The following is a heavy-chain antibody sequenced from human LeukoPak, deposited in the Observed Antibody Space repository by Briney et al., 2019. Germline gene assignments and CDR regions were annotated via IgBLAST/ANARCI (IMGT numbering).Heavy chain of an antibody. J-gene: IGHJ3*02. V-gene: IGHV4-59*01. CDR3: ARIEYGAFDI. D-gene: IGHD2/OR15-2a*01. CDR1: GGSISSYY. Sequence: SETLSLTCTVSGGSISSYYWSWIRQLPGKGLEWIGYIYYSGSTNYNPSLKSRVTISVDTSKNQFSLKLSSVTAADTAVYYCARIEYGAFDIWGQGTMVTVSS. CDR2: IYYSGST.